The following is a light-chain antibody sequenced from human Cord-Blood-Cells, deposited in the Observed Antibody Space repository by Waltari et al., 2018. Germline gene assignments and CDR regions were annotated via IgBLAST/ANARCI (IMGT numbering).Light chain of an antibody. V-gene: IGKV1-5*03. CDR2: KAS. Sequence: DIQMTQSPSTLSASVGDRVTITCRASQSISSWLAWYQQKPGKAPKLLIYKASSLESGVPSRFSGSGSGTEVTLTISSLQPDDFATYYCQQYNSPLTFGGGTKVEIK. CDR3: QQYNSPLT. CDR1: QSISSW. J-gene: IGKJ4*01.